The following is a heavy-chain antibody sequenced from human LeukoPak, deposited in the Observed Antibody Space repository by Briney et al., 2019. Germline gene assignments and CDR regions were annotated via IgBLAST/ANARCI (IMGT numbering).Heavy chain of an antibody. D-gene: IGHD2-2*01. CDR2: INPNSGDT. J-gene: IGHJ6*03. CDR1: GFTLIDY. CDR3: ATADSVPAGDYHYWYMDV. V-gene: IGHV1-2*02. Sequence: ASVKVSCKASGFTLIDYIHWVRQDPRQGLQWMGWINPNSGDTEYAQKFQGRVTMTRDTSIRTVYMELSSLRSDDTAVYYCATADSVPAGDYHYWYMDVWGKGPRSPSP.